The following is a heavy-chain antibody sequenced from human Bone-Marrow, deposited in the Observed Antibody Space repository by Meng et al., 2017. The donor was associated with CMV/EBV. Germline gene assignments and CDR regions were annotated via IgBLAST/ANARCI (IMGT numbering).Heavy chain of an antibody. D-gene: IGHD1-26*01. CDR2: MNPNSGNT. V-gene: IGHV1-8*01. CDR3: ARSRKGERGSYFDY. CDR1: GYTFTSYD. Sequence: ASVKVSCKASGYTFTSYDINWVRQATGQGLEWMGWMNPNSGNTGYAQKFQGRVTMTRNTSISTAYMELSRLRSDDTAVYYCARSRKGERGSYFDYWGQGTLVTVSS. J-gene: IGHJ4*02.